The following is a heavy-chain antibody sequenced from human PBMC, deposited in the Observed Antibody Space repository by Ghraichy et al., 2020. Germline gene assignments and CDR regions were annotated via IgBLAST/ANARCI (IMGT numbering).Heavy chain of an antibody. CDR1: GFTFSSYG. V-gene: IGHV3-33*08. Sequence: GGSLRLSRAASGFTFSSYGMHWVRQAPGKGLEWVAVIWYDGSNKYYADSVKGRFTISRDNSKNTLYLQMNSLRAEDTAVYYCARDSSAAAGPNDYWGQGTLVTVSS. J-gene: IGHJ4*02. CDR2: IWYDGSNK. D-gene: IGHD6-13*01. CDR3: ARDSSAAAGPNDY.